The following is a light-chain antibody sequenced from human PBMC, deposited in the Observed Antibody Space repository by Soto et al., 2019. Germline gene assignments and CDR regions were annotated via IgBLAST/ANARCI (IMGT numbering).Light chain of an antibody. CDR2: DVA. J-gene: IGLJ3*02. Sequence: QSVLTQPRSVSGSPGQSVTISCTGTSSDVGGTEFVSWYQQRPGKAPKLMIYDVAKRPSGVPDRFSGSKSGNTASLTISGLLAEDEAAYYCCSYAGSYTWVFGGGTKLTVL. V-gene: IGLV2-11*01. CDR3: CSYAGSYTWV. CDR1: SSDVGGTEF.